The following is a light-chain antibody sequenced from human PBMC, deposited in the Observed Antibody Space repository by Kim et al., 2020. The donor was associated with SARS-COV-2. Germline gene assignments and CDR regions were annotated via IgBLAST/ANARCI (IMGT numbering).Light chain of an antibody. V-gene: IGKV3-15*01. CDR1: QSVNKN. CDR3: QQYSDWPT. CDR2: HAS. J-gene: IGKJ3*01. Sequence: VVVTQSPGTLSVSPGERATLSCRASQSVNKNLAWYQQKPGQAPRLVIYHASTRATGIPARFSGSGSGTEFTLTISSLQSEDSAVYYCQQYSDWPTFGPGTKVEIK.